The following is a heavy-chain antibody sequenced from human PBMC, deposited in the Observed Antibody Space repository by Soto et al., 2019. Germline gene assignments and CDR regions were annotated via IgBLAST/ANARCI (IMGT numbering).Heavy chain of an antibody. D-gene: IGHD6-19*01. CDR3: ARDSSGSEPYYFDY. J-gene: IGHJ4*02. Sequence: PGGSLRLSCAASGFTFSSYTMNWVRQAPGKGLEWVSSISSSSTYRYYANSLKGRFTISRDNAKNSLYLQMNSLRAEDTAVYYCARDSSGSEPYYFDYWGQGT. CDR1: GFTFSSYT. CDR2: ISSSSTYR. V-gene: IGHV3-21*01.